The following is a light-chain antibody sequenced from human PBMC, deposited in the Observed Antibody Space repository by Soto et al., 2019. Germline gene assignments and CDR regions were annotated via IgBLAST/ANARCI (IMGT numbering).Light chain of an antibody. CDR2: EVS. V-gene: IGLV2-14*01. J-gene: IGLJ2*01. CDR1: SSDVGGYNY. Sequence: QSVLTQPASVSGSPGQSITISSTGTSSDVGGYNYVSWYQQHPGKAPKLMIYEVSNRPSGVSNRLSGSKSGNTASLTISGLQAEDEADYYCSSYTSSSTVVFGGGTKLTVL. CDR3: SSYTSSSTVV.